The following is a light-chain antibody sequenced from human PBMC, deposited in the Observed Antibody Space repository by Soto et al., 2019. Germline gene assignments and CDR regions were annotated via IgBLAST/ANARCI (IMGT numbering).Light chain of an antibody. CDR1: QNVDKF. Sequence: ELALTQSPATLSWSPGETATLSCRASQNVDKFLAWYQQRTGQPPRLLIFDSSNSATGVPVRFSGSGSGTVFTLTIGSLEPEDSAVYYCQQRKNWPPITFGQGTKVDIK. V-gene: IGKV3-11*01. CDR3: QQRKNWPPIT. CDR2: DSS. J-gene: IGKJ1*01.